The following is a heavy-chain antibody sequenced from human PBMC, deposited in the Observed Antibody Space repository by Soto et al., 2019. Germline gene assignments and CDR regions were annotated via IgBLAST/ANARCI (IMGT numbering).Heavy chain of an antibody. D-gene: IGHD3-3*01. V-gene: IGHV3-66*01. Sequence: PGGSLRLSCAASGFTVSSNYMSWVRQAPGKGLEWVSVIYSGGSTYYADSVKGRFTISRDNSKNTLYLQMNSLRAEDTAVYYCARSDFWSGYPPSPDHYYYYGMDVWGQGTTVTVSS. CDR1: GFTVSSNY. CDR3: ARSDFWSGYPPSPDHYYYYGMDV. J-gene: IGHJ6*02. CDR2: IYSGGST.